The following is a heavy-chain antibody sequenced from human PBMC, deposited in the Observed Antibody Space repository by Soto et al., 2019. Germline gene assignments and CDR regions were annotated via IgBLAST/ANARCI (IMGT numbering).Heavy chain of an antibody. J-gene: IGHJ3*02. CDR3: ARDEAYCGGDCYPRGAFDI. D-gene: IGHD2-21*02. CDR2: IIPIFGTA. V-gene: IGHV1-69*13. Sequence: SVKVSCKASGGTFSSYAISWVRQAPGQGLEWMGGIIPIFGTANYAQKFQGRVTITADESTSTAYMELSSRRSEDTAVYYCARDEAYCGGDCYPRGAFDIWGQGTMVTVSS. CDR1: GGTFSSYA.